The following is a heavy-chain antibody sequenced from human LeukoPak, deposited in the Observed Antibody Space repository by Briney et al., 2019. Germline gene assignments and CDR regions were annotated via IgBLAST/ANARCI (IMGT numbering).Heavy chain of an antibody. V-gene: IGHV5-51*01. Sequence: GESLKISCKGSGYSFTSYWIGWVRQMPGKGLEWMGIIYPGDSDTRYSPSFQGQVTISADKSISTAYLQWSSLKASDTAMYYCARQRGWNYRKFAPNDAFDIWGQGTMVTVSS. CDR3: ARQRGWNYRKFAPNDAFDI. J-gene: IGHJ3*02. D-gene: IGHD1-7*01. CDR1: GYSFTSYW. CDR2: IYPGDSDT.